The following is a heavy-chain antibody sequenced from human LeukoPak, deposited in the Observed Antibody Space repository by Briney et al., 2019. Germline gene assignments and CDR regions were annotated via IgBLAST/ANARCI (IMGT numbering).Heavy chain of an antibody. V-gene: IGHV3-7*01. Sequence: GGSLRLSCAASGFTFSNCWMNWVRQAPGKGLEWEANIKQDGSEKDYVDSVKGRFTISRDNAKNSLYLQMNSLRAEDTAVYYCARDWPYSSDAFDIWGQGTMVTVSS. D-gene: IGHD2-15*01. J-gene: IGHJ3*02. CDR1: GFTFSNCW. CDR2: IKQDGSEK. CDR3: ARDWPYSSDAFDI.